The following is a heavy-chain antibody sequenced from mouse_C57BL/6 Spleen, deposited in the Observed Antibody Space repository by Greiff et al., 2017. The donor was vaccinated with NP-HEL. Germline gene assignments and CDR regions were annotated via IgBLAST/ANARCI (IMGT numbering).Heavy chain of an antibody. D-gene: IGHD2-3*01. Sequence: QVHVKQPGAELVKPGASVKLSCKASGYTFTSYWMHWVKQRPGQGLEWIGMIHPNSGSTNYNEKFKSKATLTVDKSSSTAYMQLSSLTSEDSAVYYCARKGVYDGYYYWGQGTTLTVSS. J-gene: IGHJ2*01. CDR2: IHPNSGST. CDR3: ARKGVYDGYYY. CDR1: GYTFTSYW. V-gene: IGHV1-64*01.